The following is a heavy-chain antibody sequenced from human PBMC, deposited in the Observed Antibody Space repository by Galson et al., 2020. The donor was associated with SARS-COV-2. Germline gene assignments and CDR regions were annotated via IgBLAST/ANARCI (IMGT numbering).Heavy chain of an antibody. J-gene: IGHJ5*02. CDR2: IHYTGTT. Sequence: SETLSLTCTVSSGSVTGYFWSWIRQPPGKGLEWIGYIHYTGTTTYNPSLKSRVTISVDTSNNQFSLKMLAMTAADAAVYFCARHAQAELIKEGLDPWGQGAVVTVAS. CDR1: SGSVTGYF. D-gene: IGHD3-10*01. V-gene: IGHV4-59*08. CDR3: ARHAQAELIKEGLDP.